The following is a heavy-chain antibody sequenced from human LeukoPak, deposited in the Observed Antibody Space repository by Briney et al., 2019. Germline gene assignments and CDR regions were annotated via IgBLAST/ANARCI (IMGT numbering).Heavy chain of an antibody. CDR2: IYYSGSA. D-gene: IGHD4-11*01. Sequence: SETLSLTCTVSGDSVTTYYWSWIRQPPGKGLEWLGYIYYSGSATYNPSLKSRVTISVDTSKNQFSLKLSSVTAADTAVYYCARDGSNWFNDYYHGMDVWGQGTTVTVSS. CDR3: ARDGSNWFNDYYHGMDV. V-gene: IGHV4-59*02. J-gene: IGHJ6*02. CDR1: GDSVTTYY.